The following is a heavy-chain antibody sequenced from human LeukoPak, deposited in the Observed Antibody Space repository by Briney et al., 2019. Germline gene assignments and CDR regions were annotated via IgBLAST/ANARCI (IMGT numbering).Heavy chain of an antibody. J-gene: IGHJ4*02. D-gene: IGHD6-19*01. V-gene: IGHV3-30-3*01. CDR3: ARDGAVAGIYYYFDY. Sequence: PGGSLRLSCAASGFTFSSYAMHWVRQAPGKGLEWVAVISYDGRNKYYADSVKGRFTISRDNSKNTLYLQMNSLRAEDTAVYSCARDGAVAGIYYYFDYWGQGTLVTVSS. CDR2: ISYDGRNK. CDR1: GFTFSSYA.